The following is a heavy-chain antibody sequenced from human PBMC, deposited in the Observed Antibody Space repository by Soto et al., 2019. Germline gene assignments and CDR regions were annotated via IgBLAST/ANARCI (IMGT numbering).Heavy chain of an antibody. Sequence: QVQLVQSGAEVKKPGASVKVSCKASGYTFTSYDINWVRQATGQGLEWMGWMNPNSGNTGYAQKFQGRVTMTRNTSISTAYMELSGLRSEDTAVYYCARVVGATRSYYYYGMDVWGQGTTVTVSS. D-gene: IGHD1-26*01. CDR1: GYTFTSYD. V-gene: IGHV1-8*01. CDR2: MNPNSGNT. J-gene: IGHJ6*02. CDR3: ARVVGATRSYYYYGMDV.